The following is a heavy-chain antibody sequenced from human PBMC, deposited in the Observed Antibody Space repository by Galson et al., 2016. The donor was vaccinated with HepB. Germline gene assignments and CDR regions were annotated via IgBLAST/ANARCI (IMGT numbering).Heavy chain of an antibody. J-gene: IGHJ3*02. CDR1: GGSFSGYY. CDR3: ARNGRTARGAFDI. D-gene: IGHD2-8*01. V-gene: IGHV4-34*01. CDR2: IYHTGVT. Sequence: ETLSLTCAVYGGSFSGYYWSWIRQSPGKGLEWIGEIYHTGVTNYNPSVKSRVTISVDKSTNQFSLKLISMTAADTAVYYCARNGRTARGAFDIWGQGTMVTVSS.